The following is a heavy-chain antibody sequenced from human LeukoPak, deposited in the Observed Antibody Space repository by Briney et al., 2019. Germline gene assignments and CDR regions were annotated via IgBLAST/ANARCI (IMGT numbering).Heavy chain of an antibody. Sequence: PGGSLRLSCAASGFTFDDYAMHWVRQAPGKGLEWVSGISWNSGSIGYADSVKGRFTISRDNAKNSLYLQMNSLRAEDTALYYCAKAMDYYDSSGIDYWGQGTLVTVSS. J-gene: IGHJ4*02. V-gene: IGHV3-9*01. D-gene: IGHD3-22*01. CDR2: ISWNSGSI. CDR3: AKAMDYYDSSGIDY. CDR1: GFTFDDYA.